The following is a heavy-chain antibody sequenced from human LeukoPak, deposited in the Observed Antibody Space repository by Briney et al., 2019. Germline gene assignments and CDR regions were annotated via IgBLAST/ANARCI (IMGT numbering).Heavy chain of an antibody. Sequence: ASVKVSCKASGYTFTGYGISWVRQAPGQGLEWMGTINPRGGSTSYALKFQGRVTMTRDMSTSTVYMELSSLRSEDTAVYYCARDAGGPYINSSEWFDPWGQGTLVTVSS. V-gene: IGHV1-46*01. J-gene: IGHJ5*02. CDR3: ARDAGGPYINSSEWFDP. CDR1: GYTFTGYG. CDR2: INPRGGST. D-gene: IGHD6-6*01.